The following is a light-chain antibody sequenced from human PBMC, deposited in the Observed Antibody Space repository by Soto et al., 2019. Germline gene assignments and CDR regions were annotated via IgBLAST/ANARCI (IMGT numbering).Light chain of an antibody. CDR2: KAS. Sequence: DIQMTQSTSTLSASVGDRDTITCRASQSISSWLAWYQQKPGKAPKLLIYKASSLESGVPSRFSGSGSGTEFTLTISSLQPDDFATYYCQQYSSYWTFGQGTKWIS. CDR1: QSISSW. V-gene: IGKV1-5*03. CDR3: QQYSSYWT. J-gene: IGKJ1*01.